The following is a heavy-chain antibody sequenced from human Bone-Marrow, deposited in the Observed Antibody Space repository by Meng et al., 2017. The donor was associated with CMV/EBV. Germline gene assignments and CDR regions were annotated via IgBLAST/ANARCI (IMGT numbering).Heavy chain of an antibody. D-gene: IGHD4-11*01. Sequence: GESLKISCAASRFTFSTYSMKWVRQAPGKGLEWVSYISSSSSTMYYADSVKGRFTISRDNAKNSLYLQMNSLRAEDTAVYYCARDLPHYSLDYWGQGTLVTVSS. J-gene: IGHJ4*02. CDR3: ARDLPHYSLDY. V-gene: IGHV3-48*04. CDR1: RFTFSTYS. CDR2: ISSSSSTM.